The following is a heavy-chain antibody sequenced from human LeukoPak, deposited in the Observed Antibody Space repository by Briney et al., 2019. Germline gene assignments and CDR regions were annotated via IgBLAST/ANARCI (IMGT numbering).Heavy chain of an antibody. Sequence: SVKVSCKASGGTFSSYAISWVRQAPGQGLEWMGGIIPIFGTANYAQKFQGRVTITADESTSTAYMELSSLRSEDTAVYYCARIGQGEQWLGDYWGQGTLVTVSS. CDR1: GGTFSSYA. CDR2: IIPIFGTA. D-gene: IGHD6-19*01. CDR3: ARIGQGEQWLGDY. J-gene: IGHJ4*02. V-gene: IGHV1-69*13.